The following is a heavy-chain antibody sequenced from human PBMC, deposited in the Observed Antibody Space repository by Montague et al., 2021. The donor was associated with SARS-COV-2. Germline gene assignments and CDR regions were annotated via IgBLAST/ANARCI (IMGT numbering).Heavy chain of an antibody. V-gene: IGHV4-59*01. J-gene: IGHJ5*02. CDR1: GGSISSYY. Sequence: SETLSLTCTVSGGSISSYYWSWIRQPPGKGLEWIGYIYHSGSTNYNPSLKSRVTISVGTSKNQFSLELSSVTAADTAVYYCARAAGYNLNYGYNWFDPWGQGTLVTVAS. D-gene: IGHD1-7*01. CDR3: ARAAGYNLNYGYNWFDP. CDR2: IYHSGST.